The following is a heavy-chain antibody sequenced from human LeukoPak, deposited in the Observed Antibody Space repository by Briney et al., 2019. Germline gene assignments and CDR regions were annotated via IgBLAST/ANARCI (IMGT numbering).Heavy chain of an antibody. CDR1: GGSFSGYY. CDR3: ARGKDYYDSSGYSNAFDI. V-gene: IGHV4-34*01. CDR2: INHSGST. Sequence: KPSETLSLTCAVYGGSFSGYYWSWLRQPPGKGLEWIGEINHSGSTNYNPSLKSRVTISVDTSKNQFSLKLSSVTAADTAVYYCARGKDYYDSSGYSNAFDIWGQGTMVTVSS. J-gene: IGHJ3*02. D-gene: IGHD3-22*01.